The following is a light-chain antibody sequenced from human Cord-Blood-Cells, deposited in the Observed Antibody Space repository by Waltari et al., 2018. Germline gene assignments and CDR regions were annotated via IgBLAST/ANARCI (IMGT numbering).Light chain of an antibody. CDR1: SSHVGGYNY. V-gene: IGLV2-14*01. CDR3: SSYTSSSTLV. CDR2: DVS. Sequence: QSALTQPAPVSGSPGQSITIPCTGTSSHVGGYNYVSWYQQHPGKAPKLMIYDVSNRPSGVSNRFSGSKSGNTASLTISGLQAEDEADYYCSSYTSSSTLVFGGGTKLTVL. J-gene: IGLJ3*02.